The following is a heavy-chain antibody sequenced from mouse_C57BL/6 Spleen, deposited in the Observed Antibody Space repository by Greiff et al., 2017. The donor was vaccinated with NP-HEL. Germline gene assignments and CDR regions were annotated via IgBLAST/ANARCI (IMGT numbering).Heavy chain of an antibody. CDR2: IYPSDSEN. CDR1: GYTFTSYW. D-gene: IGHD2-1*01. CDR3: ARGYGNGGAMDY. Sequence: QVQLKQPGAELVRPGSSVKLSCKASGYTFTSYWMDWVKQRPGQGLEWIGNIYPSDSENHYNQKFKDKATLTVDKSSSTAYMQLSSLTSEDSAVYYCARGYGNGGAMDYWGQGTSVTVSS. V-gene: IGHV1-61*01. J-gene: IGHJ4*01.